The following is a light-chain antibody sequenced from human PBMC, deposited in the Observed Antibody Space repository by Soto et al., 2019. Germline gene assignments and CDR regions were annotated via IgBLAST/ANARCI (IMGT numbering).Light chain of an antibody. CDR3: KQYGSSLIT. CDR2: VAS. J-gene: IGKJ5*01. V-gene: IGKV3-20*01. Sequence: EIVLTQSPGTLSLSPGERATLSCRASQSISSNYLAWYQQKPGQAPRLLIYVASSRASGIPDRFSGSGSGTDFTLTTSKLEREDFAVYYCKQYGSSLITFGQGTRLEIK. CDR1: QSISSNY.